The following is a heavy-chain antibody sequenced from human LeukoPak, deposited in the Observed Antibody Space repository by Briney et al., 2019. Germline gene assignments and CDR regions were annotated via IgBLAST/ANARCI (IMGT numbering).Heavy chain of an antibody. CDR2: ISSSSSSI. CDR3: AGSLRGGGWYMY. D-gene: IGHD6-19*01. CDR1: GFTFSTYS. J-gene: IGHJ4*02. V-gene: IGHV3-21*04. Sequence: GGSLRLSCAASGFTFSTYSMNWVRQAPGKGLEWVSSISSSSSSIYYSDSVKGRFTVSRDNAKSSLFLRMNSLRDEDTAVYYCAGSLRGGGWYMYWGQGTLVTVSS.